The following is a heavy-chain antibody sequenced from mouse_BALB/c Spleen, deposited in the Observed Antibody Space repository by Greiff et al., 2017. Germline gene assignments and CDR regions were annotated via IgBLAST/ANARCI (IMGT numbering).Heavy chain of an antibody. Sequence: EVKVEESGGGLVQPGGSMKLSCVASGFTFSNYWMNWVRQSPEKGLEWVAEIRLKSNNYATHYAESVKGRFTISRDDSKSSVYLQMNNLRAEDTGIYYCTRLYYYGSSSWFAYWGQGTLVTVSA. CDR2: IRLKSNNYAT. D-gene: IGHD1-1*01. V-gene: IGHV6-6*02. CDR3: TRLYYYGSSSWFAY. CDR1: GFTFSNYW. J-gene: IGHJ3*01.